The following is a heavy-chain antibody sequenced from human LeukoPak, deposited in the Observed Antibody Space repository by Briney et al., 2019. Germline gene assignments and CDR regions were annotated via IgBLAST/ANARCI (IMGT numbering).Heavy chain of an antibody. D-gene: IGHD2-21*01. CDR3: ARSRGIPDAFDM. CDR2: IYSGGSK. V-gene: IGHV3-53*01. CDR1: GFTVVTNY. J-gene: IGHJ3*02. Sequence: GGSLRLSCAASGFTVVTNYINWVRQPPGKVLEWVSVIYSGGSKYYADSVKGRFTTSRDNSKNTVYLQMNSLRAEDTAVYYCARSRGIPDAFDMWGLGTMVTVSS.